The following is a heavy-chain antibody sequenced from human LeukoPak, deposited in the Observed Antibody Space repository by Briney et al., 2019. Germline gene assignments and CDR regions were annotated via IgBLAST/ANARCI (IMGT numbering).Heavy chain of an antibody. D-gene: IGHD2/OR15-2a*01. V-gene: IGHV3-30*02. CDR1: GFTFSSYG. Sequence: GGSLRLSCAASGFTFSSYGMHWVRQAPGKGLEWVAFIRYDGSNKYYADSVKGRFTISRDNSKNTLYLQMNSLRAEDTAVYYCAKDNRERSYYMDVWGKGTTVTVSS. J-gene: IGHJ6*03. CDR2: IRYDGSNK. CDR3: AKDNRERSYYMDV.